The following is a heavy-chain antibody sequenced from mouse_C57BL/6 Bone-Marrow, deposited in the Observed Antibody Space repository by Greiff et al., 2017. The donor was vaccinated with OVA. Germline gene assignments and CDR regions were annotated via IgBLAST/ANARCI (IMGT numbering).Heavy chain of an antibody. J-gene: IGHJ3*01. V-gene: IGHV1-19*01. Sequence: VQLQQSGPVLVKPGASVKMSCKASGYTFTDYYMNWVKQSHGKSLEWIGVINPYNGGTSYNQKFKGKATLTVDKSSSTAYMELNSLTSEDSAVYYCARRLDSSGAWFAYWGQGTLVTVSA. CDR1: GYTFTDYY. CDR3: ARRLDSSGAWFAY. D-gene: IGHD3-2*02. CDR2: INPYNGGT.